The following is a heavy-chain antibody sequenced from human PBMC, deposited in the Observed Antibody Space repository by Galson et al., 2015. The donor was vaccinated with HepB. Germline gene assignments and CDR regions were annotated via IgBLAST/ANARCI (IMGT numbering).Heavy chain of an antibody. CDR1: GYTFTRYA. Sequence: SVKVSCKASGYTFTRYAVNWVRQAPGQGLEWMGWISTQTGNPTYAQGFTGRFVFSLDTSVSTAYLQISSLKAEDTAVYYCARASVLRNFDWLYSENWFDPWGQGTLVTVSS. D-gene: IGHD3-9*01. V-gene: IGHV7-4-1*02. J-gene: IGHJ5*02. CDR3: ARASVLRNFDWLYSENWFDP. CDR2: ISTQTGNP.